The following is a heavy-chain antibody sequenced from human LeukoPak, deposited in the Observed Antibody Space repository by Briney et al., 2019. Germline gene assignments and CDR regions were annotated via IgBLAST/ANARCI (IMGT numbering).Heavy chain of an antibody. CDR3: ARADRLHGGPYLIGP. J-gene: IGHJ5*02. CDR1: GYSFTDYY. D-gene: IGHD2-21*01. CDR2: INPNSGGT. Sequence: ASVKVSCKTSGYSFTDYYMHWVRQAPGQGLEWMGWINPNSGGTSSAQKFQGRVTMTRNTSITTVYMEMSWLTSDDTAIYYCARADRLHGGPYLIGPWGQGTLVTVSS. V-gene: IGHV1-2*02.